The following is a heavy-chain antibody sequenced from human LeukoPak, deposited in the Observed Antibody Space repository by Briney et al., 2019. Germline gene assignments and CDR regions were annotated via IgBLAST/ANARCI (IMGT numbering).Heavy chain of an antibody. D-gene: IGHD2-21*01. CDR3: ATTHSISDY. V-gene: IGHV1-24*01. CDR2: FNPENKET. Sequence: GASVKVSCKVSGYTLTELSIHWGRQAPGKGLEWMGGFNPENKETIYAEKFQGRVTMTEDTSTDTAYMEMNSLRSEDTAVYYCATTHSISDYWGQGTLVTVSS. CDR1: GYTLTELS. J-gene: IGHJ4*02.